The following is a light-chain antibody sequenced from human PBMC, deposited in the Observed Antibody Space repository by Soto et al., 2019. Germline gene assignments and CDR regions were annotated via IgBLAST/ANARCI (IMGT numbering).Light chain of an antibody. Sequence: EIVMTQSPATLSVSPGERATLSCRASQSVSSNLAWYHQKPGQAPRLLIYDSSTRATGVPARFSGSGSGTEFTLTISSLQSEDFAVYYCQQYNNFPHTFVQGTKL. V-gene: IGKV3-15*01. CDR1: QSVSSN. J-gene: IGKJ1*01. CDR2: DSS. CDR3: QQYNNFPHT.